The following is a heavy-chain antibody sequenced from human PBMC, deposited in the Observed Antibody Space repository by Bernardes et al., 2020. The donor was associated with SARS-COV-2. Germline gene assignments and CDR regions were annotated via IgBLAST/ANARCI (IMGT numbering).Heavy chain of an antibody. J-gene: IGHJ4*02. V-gene: IGHV4-34*01. CDR3: ARGASGVDMILVVIGFSYYFDY. CDR2: INQSGTT. CDR1: GGSLSDYS. D-gene: IGHD3-22*01. Sequence: SETLSLTCAVYGGSLSDYSWSWIRQAPGKGLEWIGDINQSGTTKYNPSLRSRVAIPLDRSKKQFSLKLSSATAADTAVYYCARGASGVDMILVVIGFSYYFDYWGQGTPVTVSS.